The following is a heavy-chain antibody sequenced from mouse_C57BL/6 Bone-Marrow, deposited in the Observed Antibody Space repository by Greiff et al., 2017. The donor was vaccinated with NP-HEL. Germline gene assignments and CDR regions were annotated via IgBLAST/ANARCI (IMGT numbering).Heavy chain of an antibody. CDR2: INPNNGGT. Sequence: EVQLQQSGPELVKPGASVKMSCKASGYTFTDYNMHWVKQSHGKSLEWIGYINPNNGGTSYNQKFKGKATLTVNKSSSTAYMELRSLTSEDSAVYYCASGGVYYYGSSYNFDYWGQGTTLTVSS. D-gene: IGHD1-1*01. CDR1: GYTFTDYN. J-gene: IGHJ2*01. CDR3: ASGGVYYYGSSYNFDY. V-gene: IGHV1-22*01.